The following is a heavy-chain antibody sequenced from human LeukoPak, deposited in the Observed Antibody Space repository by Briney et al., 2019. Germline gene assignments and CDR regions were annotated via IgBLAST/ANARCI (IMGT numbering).Heavy chain of an antibody. CDR3: ARDSGSGWLYEAFDI. J-gene: IGHJ3*02. CDR1: GGSVSSGTYY. V-gene: IGHV4-61*02. D-gene: IGHD6-19*01. CDR2: IYTSGST. Sequence: SQTLSLTCTVSGGSVSSGTYYWSWIRQPAGKGLEWIGRIYTSGSTNYNPSLKSRIAISIDTSKNQFSLKLSSVTAADTAVYYCARDSGSGWLYEAFDIWGQGTIVIVSS.